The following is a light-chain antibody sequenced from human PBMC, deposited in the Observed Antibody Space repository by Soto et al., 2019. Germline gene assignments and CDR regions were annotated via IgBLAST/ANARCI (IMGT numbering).Light chain of an antibody. CDR1: QSVSSY. Sequence: EIVLTQSPATLSLYPGERATLSFRASQSVSSYLAWYQQKPGQAPRLLIYDASNRATGIPARFSGSGSGTDFTLTISSLEPEDFAVYYCQQYTNWPPWTFGQGTKVDIK. CDR2: DAS. J-gene: IGKJ1*01. CDR3: QQYTNWPPWT. V-gene: IGKV3-11*01.